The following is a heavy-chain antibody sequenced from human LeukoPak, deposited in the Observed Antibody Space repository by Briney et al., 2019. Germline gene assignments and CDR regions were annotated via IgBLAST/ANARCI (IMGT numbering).Heavy chain of an antibody. CDR2: ISSSSSYI. Sequence: GGSLRLSCAASGFTFSSYTMNWVRQAPGKGLEWVSSISSSSSYIYYADSVKGRLTISRDNAKNSLYLQMNSLRAEDTAVYYCARDGSGFDPWGQGTLVTVSS. CDR3: ARDGSGFDP. J-gene: IGHJ5*02. V-gene: IGHV3-21*01. D-gene: IGHD3-10*01. CDR1: GFTFSSYT.